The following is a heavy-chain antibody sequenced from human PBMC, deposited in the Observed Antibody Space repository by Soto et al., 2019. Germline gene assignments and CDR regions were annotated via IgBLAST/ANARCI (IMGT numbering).Heavy chain of an antibody. D-gene: IGHD3-3*01. Sequence: ASVKVSCKVSGYTLTELSMHWLRQSPGKGLEWMGGFDPEDGETIYAQKFQGRVTMTEDTSTDTAYMELSSLRSEDTAVYYCASIFWGGYAFDYWGQGTLVTVSS. J-gene: IGHJ4*02. V-gene: IGHV1-24*01. CDR3: ASIFWGGYAFDY. CDR2: FDPEDGET. CDR1: GYTLTELS.